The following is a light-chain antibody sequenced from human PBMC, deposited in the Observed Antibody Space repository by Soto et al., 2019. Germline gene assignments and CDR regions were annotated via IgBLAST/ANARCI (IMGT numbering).Light chain of an antibody. Sequence: EIVMTQSPVTLSMSPGERATLSCRASQIISNNLAWFQQKPGQAPRLLIYAASTRAAGTPARFSGSGSGTEFTLTIGSLQSEDYAVYYCQQYNNWPRTFGPGTTVDIK. CDR1: QIISNN. CDR2: AAS. V-gene: IGKV3-15*01. J-gene: IGKJ3*01. CDR3: QQYNNWPRT.